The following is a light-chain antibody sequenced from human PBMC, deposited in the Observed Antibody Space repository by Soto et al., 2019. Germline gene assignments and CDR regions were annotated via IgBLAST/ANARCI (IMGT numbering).Light chain of an antibody. J-gene: IGLJ1*01. CDR3: QVWDISADPNYV. V-gene: IGLV3-21*02. CDR1: NNGSKT. Sequence: SYELTQSSSVSVAPGQTATVTCWGNNNGSKTVHWYQQRPGQAPVLVVYDDRDRPSGIPERFSGSNSENTATLNLSRVEAGDEADYDCQVWDISADPNYVFGPGTKVTVL. CDR2: DDR.